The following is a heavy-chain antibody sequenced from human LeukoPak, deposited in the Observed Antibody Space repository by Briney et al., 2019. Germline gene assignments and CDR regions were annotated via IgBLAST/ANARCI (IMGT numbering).Heavy chain of an antibody. CDR2: INVGTGKT. V-gene: IGHV1-3*01. CDR3: AREEWLRHFAY. J-gene: IGHJ4*02. D-gene: IGHD5-12*01. CDR1: GYTCTTFA. Sequence: ASVKVSCKASGYTCTTFAMHWVRQAPGQRLEWMGWINVGTGKTKYSQKFQDRLTITRDTTASTAYMDLSSLRYEDTAVYYCAREEWLRHFAYWGQGTLVTVSS.